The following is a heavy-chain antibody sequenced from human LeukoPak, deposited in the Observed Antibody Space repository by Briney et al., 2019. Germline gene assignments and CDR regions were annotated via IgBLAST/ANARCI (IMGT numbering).Heavy chain of an antibody. CDR2: INPSGGST. CDR3: ARDTRSLSYYDSSGYYDH. CDR1: GYTFTSYY. Sequence: ASVKVSCKASGYTFTSYYMHWVRQAPGQGLEWMGIINPSGGSTSYAQKFQDRVTMTRDMSTSTVYMELSSLRSEDTAVYYCARDTRSLSYYDSSGYYDHWGQGTLVTVSS. D-gene: IGHD3-22*01. J-gene: IGHJ4*02. V-gene: IGHV1-46*01.